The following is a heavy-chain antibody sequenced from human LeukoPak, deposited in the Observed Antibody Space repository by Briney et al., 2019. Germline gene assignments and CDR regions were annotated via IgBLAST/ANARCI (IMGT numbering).Heavy chain of an antibody. Sequence: PGGSLRLSCAAAGFTFSSSIMNWVRQTPGKGLEWVSSISGESKYIYYADSVTGRFTISRDNAKNSLYLQMNSLRAEDTAVYYCARGAVFQGNYDYWGQGTKVTVSS. D-gene: IGHD3-10*01. J-gene: IGHJ4*02. CDR3: ARGAVFQGNYDY. V-gene: IGHV3-21*01. CDR1: GFTFSSSI. CDR2: ISGESKYI.